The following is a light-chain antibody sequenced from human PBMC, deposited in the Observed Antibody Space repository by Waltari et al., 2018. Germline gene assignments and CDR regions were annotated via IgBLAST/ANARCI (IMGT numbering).Light chain of an antibody. J-gene: IGLJ1*01. CDR2: EVT. CDR1: SSAVVNYTL. CDR3: CSYAGLGTYV. V-gene: IGLV2-23*02. Sequence: QSGLTQPASVSGSPGQPLTISCTGTSSAVVNYTLVSWYQHHPGKAPKLIIYEVTKRTSGVSDRFSASKSANTASLTISGLQTEDEADYYCCSYAGLGTYVFGTGTKVTVL.